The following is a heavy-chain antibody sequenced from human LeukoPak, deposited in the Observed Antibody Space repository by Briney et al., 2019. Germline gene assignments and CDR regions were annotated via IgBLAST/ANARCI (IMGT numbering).Heavy chain of an antibody. CDR1: GFTFSNYG. D-gene: IGHD3-22*01. Sequence: PGRTVRLSRAASGFTFSNYGMHWVRQAPGKGLEWAAVLCYDGSNKYYVDSVEGRFTISRDNSKNTLFLEMDSLRAEDTAVYYCARGFKFYDGRGYDSDESDDGFDTWGQGILVTVS. CDR2: LCYDGSNK. J-gene: IGHJ5*02. V-gene: IGHV3-33*01. CDR3: ARGFKFYDGRGYDSDESDDGFDT.